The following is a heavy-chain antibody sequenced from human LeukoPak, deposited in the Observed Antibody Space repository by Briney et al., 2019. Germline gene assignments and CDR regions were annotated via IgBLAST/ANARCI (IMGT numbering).Heavy chain of an antibody. D-gene: IGHD6-19*01. V-gene: IGHV5-51*01. CDR1: GYCFSSYW. Sequence: GESLKISCKGSGYCFSSYWIGWGRQMAGKGLEWMGIIYPGDSDTRHSPSFQGQVTISADKSISTAYLQWSSLKASDTAMYYCATWTVAGTSIDYWGQGTLVTVSS. CDR3: ATWTVAGTSIDY. CDR2: IYPGDSDT. J-gene: IGHJ4*02.